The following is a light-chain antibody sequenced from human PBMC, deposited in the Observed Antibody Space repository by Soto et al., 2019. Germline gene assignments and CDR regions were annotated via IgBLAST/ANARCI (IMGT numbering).Light chain of an antibody. Sequence: QSALTQTPSASGSPGQSVTISCTGTSSDVGGYNYVSWYQQHPGKAPTPMIYEVSKRPSGVPDRFSGSKSGNTASLTVSGLQAEDEADYYCSSYAGSKGVFGGGTKLTVL. CDR2: EVS. CDR3: SSYAGSKGV. V-gene: IGLV2-8*01. J-gene: IGLJ2*01. CDR1: SSDVGGYNY.